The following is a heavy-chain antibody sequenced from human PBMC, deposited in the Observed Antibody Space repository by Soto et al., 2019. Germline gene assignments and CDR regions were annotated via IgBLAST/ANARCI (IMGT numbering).Heavy chain of an antibody. CDR1: GFTFSSYG. CDR2: ISYDGSNK. CDR3: AKDRKRYSSSWPSDFDY. Sequence: QVQLVESGGGVVQPGRSLRLSCAASGFTFSSYGMHWVRQAPGKGLEWVAVISYDGSNKYYADSVKGRYTISRDNTKNTLYLQMISLRAEDTAVYYCAKDRKRYSSSWPSDFDYWGQGTLVTVSS. D-gene: IGHD6-13*01. J-gene: IGHJ4*02. V-gene: IGHV3-30*18.